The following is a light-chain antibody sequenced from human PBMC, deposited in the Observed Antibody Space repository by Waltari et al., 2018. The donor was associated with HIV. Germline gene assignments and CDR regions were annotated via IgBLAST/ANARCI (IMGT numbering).Light chain of an antibody. Sequence: QSVLTQPPSVSGAPGQRVTLPCTASHPTTGTQDLHRYQQFPGTAPQLLIYNTNSRPSGVPDRFSGSKSGTSASLAITGLQAEDEADYFCQSSDSTLSGSVFGGGTKLTVL. CDR3: QSSDSTLSGSV. J-gene: IGLJ2*01. CDR2: NTN. CDR1: HPTTGTQD. V-gene: IGLV1-40*01.